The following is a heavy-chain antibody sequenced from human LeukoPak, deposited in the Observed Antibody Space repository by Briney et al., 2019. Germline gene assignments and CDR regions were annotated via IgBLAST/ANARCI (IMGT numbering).Heavy chain of an antibody. Sequence: KPSETLSLTCTVSGASISDYYWSWIRQPPGKGLEWIGYIYYSGSTNYNPSLKSRVTLSVDTSKNQFSLKLSSVTAADTAVYYCARVVRGATGSDYWGQGTLFTVSS. CDR2: IYYSGST. CDR3: ARVVRGATGSDY. J-gene: IGHJ4*02. CDR1: GASISDYY. V-gene: IGHV4-59*01. D-gene: IGHD1-26*01.